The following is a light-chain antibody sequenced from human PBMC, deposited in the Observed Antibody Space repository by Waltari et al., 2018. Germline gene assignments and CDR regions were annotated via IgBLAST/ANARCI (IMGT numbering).Light chain of an antibody. J-gene: IGLJ3*02. CDR3: QVWDTTTDRGV. Sequence: SYVLTQPPSVSVAPGKPARITCGIANLAHEGVHWHQQKPGQAPVLVIYSDSARPSGIPERFSGSSSGNTATLTIIRVEAGDEADYYCQVWDTTTDRGVFGGGTRLTVL. V-gene: IGLV3-21*04. CDR1: NLAHEG. CDR2: SDS.